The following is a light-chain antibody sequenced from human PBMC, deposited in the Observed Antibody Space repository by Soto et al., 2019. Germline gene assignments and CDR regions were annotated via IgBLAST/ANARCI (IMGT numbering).Light chain of an antibody. J-gene: IGKJ1*01. Sequence: IVMTQSPATLSVSPGERATLSCRASQSVAGDLAWYQQKPGQAPRLLIYGASARATGIPARFTGSGSGTDFTLTISRLEPEDFAVYYCQQYGSSPQTFGQGTKVDIK. CDR2: GAS. CDR1: QSVAGD. V-gene: IGKV3-15*01. CDR3: QQYGSSPQT.